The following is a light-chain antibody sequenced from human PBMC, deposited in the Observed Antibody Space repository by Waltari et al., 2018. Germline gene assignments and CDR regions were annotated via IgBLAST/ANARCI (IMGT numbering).Light chain of an antibody. CDR1: QDIRNS. CDR2: DVP. J-gene: IGKJ1*01. V-gene: IGKV1-33*01. Sequence: DIQMTQSPYSLSASVGDTITITCQASQDIRNSLNWFQQKPGKAPKLLICDVPNLEEGVPARFRGLGSGTEFTLAISSLQSGDCAVYYCQQYYEWQTFGPGTKVEIK. CDR3: QQYYEWQT.